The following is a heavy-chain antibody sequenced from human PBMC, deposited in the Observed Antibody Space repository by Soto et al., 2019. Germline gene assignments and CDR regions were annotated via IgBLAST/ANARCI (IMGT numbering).Heavy chain of an antibody. CDR2: IHPSDSDT. V-gene: IGHV5-51*01. J-gene: IGHJ4*02. Sequence: GESLKISCQGSGYKFNSHWIAWVRQMPGKGLEWMGVIHPSDSDTTYSPSFQGHVTFSVDKSNSTAYVQWSSLKASDTAMYFCARRVGGLQHLDYWGQGTLVTVSS. D-gene: IGHD1-26*01. CDR1: GYKFNSHW. CDR3: ARRVGGLQHLDY.